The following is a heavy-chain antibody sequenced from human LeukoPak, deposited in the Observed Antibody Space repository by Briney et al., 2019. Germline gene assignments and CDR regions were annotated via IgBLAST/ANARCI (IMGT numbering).Heavy chain of an antibody. CDR1: GFIFSDFG. J-gene: IGHJ4*02. V-gene: IGHV3-30*02. D-gene: IGHD6-19*01. CDR2: IRSDGSKK. CDR3: ARYSSGRPFDT. Sequence: GGSLRLSCAASGFIFSDFGMHWVRQAPGKGLEWVAFIRSDGSKKYYADSVKGRFSISRDDSNRTLYLQMTSLRPEDTAFYFCARYSSGRPFDTWGQGTLVTVSS.